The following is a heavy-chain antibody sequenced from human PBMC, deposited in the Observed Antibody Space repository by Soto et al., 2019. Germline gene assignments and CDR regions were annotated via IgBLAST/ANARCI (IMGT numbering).Heavy chain of an antibody. V-gene: IGHV3-15*01. Sequence: NPGGSLRLSCAASGFTFSNAWMSWVRQAPGKGLEWVGRIKSKTDGGTTDYAAPVKGRFTISRDDSKNTLYPQMNSLKTEDTAVYYCTIGIVGASMQVYWGQGTLVTVSS. CDR2: IKSKTDGGTT. CDR1: GFTFSNAW. D-gene: IGHD1-26*01. J-gene: IGHJ4*02. CDR3: TIGIVGASMQVY.